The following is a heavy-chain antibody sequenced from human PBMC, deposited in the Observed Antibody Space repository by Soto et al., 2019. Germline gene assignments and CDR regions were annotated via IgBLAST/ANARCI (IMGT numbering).Heavy chain of an antibody. CDR2: ISSSGSTI. V-gene: IGHV3-48*03. CDR1: GFTFSSYE. D-gene: IGHD2-15*01. Sequence: PGGSLRLSCAASGFTFSSYEMNWVRQAPGKGLEWVSYISSSGSTIYYADSVKGRFTISRDNAKNSLYLQMNSLRAEDTAVYYCATDPRGGGFGNFDYWGQGTPVTVSS. CDR3: ATDPRGGGFGNFDY. J-gene: IGHJ4*02.